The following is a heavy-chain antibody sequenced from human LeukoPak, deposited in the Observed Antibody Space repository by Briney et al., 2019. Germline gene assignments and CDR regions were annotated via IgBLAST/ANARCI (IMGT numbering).Heavy chain of an antibody. J-gene: IGHJ4*02. CDR2: ISYDGSNK. CDR1: GFTFSSYA. D-gene: IGHD4-17*01. Sequence: GSLRLSCAASGFTFSSYAMHWVRQAPGKGLEWVAVISYDGSNKYYADSVKGRFTISRDNSKNTLYLQMNSLRAEDTAVYYCARDETVTTWFDYWGQGTLVTVSS. V-gene: IGHV3-30-3*01. CDR3: ARDETVTTWFDY.